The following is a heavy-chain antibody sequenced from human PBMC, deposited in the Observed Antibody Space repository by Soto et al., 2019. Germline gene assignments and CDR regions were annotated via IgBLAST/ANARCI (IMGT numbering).Heavy chain of an antibody. CDR3: ARGERHDFWNGHTGANWFDP. Sequence: QVQLVQSGAEVKKPGSSVKVSCKASGGTFSSYAISWVRQAPGQGLEWMGGIIPIFGTAKYAQKFQGRVTINADESTSTAYMEVSSVRSEDTAVYYCARGERHDFWNGHTGANWFDPWGQGTLVTVSS. V-gene: IGHV1-69*01. CDR1: GGTFSSYA. D-gene: IGHD3-3*01. CDR2: IIPIFGTA. J-gene: IGHJ5*02.